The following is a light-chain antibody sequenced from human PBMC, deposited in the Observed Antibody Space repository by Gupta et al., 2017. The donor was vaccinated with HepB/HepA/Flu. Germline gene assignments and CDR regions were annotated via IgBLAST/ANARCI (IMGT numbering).Light chain of an antibody. CDR1: QDISTY. V-gene: IGKV1-9*01. Sequence: DIQLTQSPSFLSASVGDRVTITCRASQDISTYLGWYQQKPGKAPKFLIYDASTLQSGVPSRFSGSGSGTEFTLTIRSLQPEDFATYYCQQLKSYPLTFGGGTKVEIK. J-gene: IGKJ4*01. CDR2: DAS. CDR3: QQLKSYPLT.